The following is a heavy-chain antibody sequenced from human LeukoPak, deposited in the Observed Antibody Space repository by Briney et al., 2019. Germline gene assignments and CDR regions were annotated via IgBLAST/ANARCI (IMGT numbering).Heavy chain of an antibody. J-gene: IGHJ4*02. CDR3: ARGYSYDYFDY. V-gene: IGHV4-59*01. Sequence: SETLSLTCTVSGGSISSYYWSWIRQPPGKGLEWIGYIYYRGSTNYNPPLKSRVIISVDTSKHQFSLKSRSVTAADTAVYFCARGYSYDYFDYWGLGTLVTVSS. D-gene: IGHD5-18*01. CDR1: GGSISSYY. CDR2: IYYRGST.